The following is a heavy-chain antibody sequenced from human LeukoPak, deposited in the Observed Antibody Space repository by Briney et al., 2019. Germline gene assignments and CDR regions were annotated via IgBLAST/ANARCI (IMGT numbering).Heavy chain of an antibody. D-gene: IGHD6-6*01. J-gene: IGHJ5*02. V-gene: IGHV4-34*01. CDR3: ARELRSIAARLSWFDP. CDR2: INHSGST. Sequence: TGGSLRLSCAASGFTFSSYGMSWVRQAPGKGLEWIGEINHSGSTNYNPSLKSRVTISVDTSKNQFSLKLSSVTAADTAVYYCARELRSIAARLSWFDPWGQGTLDTVSS. CDR1: GFTFSSYG.